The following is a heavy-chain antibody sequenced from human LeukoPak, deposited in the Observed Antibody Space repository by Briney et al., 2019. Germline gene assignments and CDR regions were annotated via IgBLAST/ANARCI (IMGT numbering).Heavy chain of an antibody. CDR1: GDSISDYC. J-gene: IGHJ5*02. V-gene: IGHV4-59*08. D-gene: IGHD6-19*01. CDR2: ICYSGGT. CDR3: ARRRAEGGNSGLYNWFDP. Sequence: SETLSFTCTVSGDSISDYCWGWIRQPPGEGLDWIASICYSGGTNYNPSLKSRVTISIDTSKNQFSLKMTSVTAADTAVYYCARRRAEGGNSGLYNWFDPWGQGTLVTVS.